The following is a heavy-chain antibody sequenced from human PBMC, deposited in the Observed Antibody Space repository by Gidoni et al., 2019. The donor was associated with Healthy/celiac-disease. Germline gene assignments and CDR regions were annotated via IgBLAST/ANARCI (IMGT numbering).Heavy chain of an antibody. D-gene: IGHD3-22*01. V-gene: IGHV3-48*02. CDR1: GFPFSSDR. CDR3: ARDRPDYYDSSGYYLLYAFDI. Sequence: EVQLVASGGGLVQPGGSLRLSCAASGFPFSSDRMTWVRQAPGKGLEWVSYISSSSSTIYYADSVKGRFTISRDNAKNSLYLQMNSLRDEDTAVYYCARDRPDYYDSSGYYLLYAFDIWGQGTMVTVSS. J-gene: IGHJ3*02. CDR2: ISSSSSTI.